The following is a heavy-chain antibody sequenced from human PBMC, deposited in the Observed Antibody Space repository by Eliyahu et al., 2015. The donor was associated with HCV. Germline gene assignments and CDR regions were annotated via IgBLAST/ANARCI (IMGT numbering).Heavy chain of an antibody. V-gene: IGHV2-5*01. D-gene: IGHD3-3*01. J-gene: IGHJ5*02. CDR2: IYWNDDK. CDR3: AHSRAHPVHNYDFWSSPGVNWFDP. CDR1: GFSLXTSGVG. Sequence: QITLKESGPTLVKPTQXLTLTCTFSGFSLXTSGVGVGXIRXPPGKALEWLAXIYWNDDKRYSPSLKSRLTITKDTSKNQVVLTMTNMDPVDTATYYCAHSRAHPVHNYDFWSSPGVNWFDPXGQGTLVTVSS.